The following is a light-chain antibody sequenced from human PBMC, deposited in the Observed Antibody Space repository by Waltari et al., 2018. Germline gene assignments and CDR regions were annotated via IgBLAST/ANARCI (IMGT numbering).Light chain of an antibody. Sequence: DIQMTQSPSTLSASVGDRVPISCRASQSISTWLAWYQQKPGKAPQLLIYEASNLENGVPSRFSGSGSGTDFTLTISSLQADDFATYYCQQYDSDSITFGQGTKLEI. CDR1: QSISTW. V-gene: IGKV1-5*03. CDR3: QQYDSDSIT. CDR2: EAS. J-gene: IGKJ2*01.